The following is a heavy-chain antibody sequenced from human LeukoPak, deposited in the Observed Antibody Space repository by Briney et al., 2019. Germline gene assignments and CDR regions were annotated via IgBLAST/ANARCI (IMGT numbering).Heavy chain of an antibody. Sequence: PSQTLSLTCAVSGGYISSGGYSWSWIRQPPGKGLEWIGYIYHSGSTYYNPSLKSRVTISVDRSKNQFSLKLSSVTAADTAVYYCARGFRFRDGYSLREWGQGTLVTVSS. CDR1: GGYISSGGYS. J-gene: IGHJ4*02. CDR2: IYHSGST. D-gene: IGHD5-24*01. V-gene: IGHV4-30-2*01. CDR3: ARGFRFRDGYSLRE.